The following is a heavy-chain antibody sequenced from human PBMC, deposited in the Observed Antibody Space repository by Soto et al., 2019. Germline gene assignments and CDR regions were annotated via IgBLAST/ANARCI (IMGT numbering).Heavy chain of an antibody. CDR2: IYPGDSDT. CDR3: ARQQGGVVTPLVPFYYYGMDV. Sequence: PGESLKISCKGSGYRFTSYWIGWVRPMPGKGLEWMGIIYPGDSDTRYSPSFQGQVTISADKSISTAYLQWSSLKASDTAMYYCARQQGGVVTPLVPFYYYGMDVWGQGTTVTVSS. D-gene: IGHD2-21*02. J-gene: IGHJ6*02. CDR1: GYRFTSYW. V-gene: IGHV5-51*01.